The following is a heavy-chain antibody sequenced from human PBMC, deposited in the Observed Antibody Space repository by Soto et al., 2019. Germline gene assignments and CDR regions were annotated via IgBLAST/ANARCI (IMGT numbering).Heavy chain of an antibody. J-gene: IGHJ4*02. D-gene: IGHD3-9*01. V-gene: IGHV4-59*08. CDR1: GGSISSYY. CDR2: IYYSGST. Sequence: SETLSLTCTVSGGSISSYYWSWIRQPPGKGLEWIGYIYYSGSTNYNPSIKSRVTISVDTSKNQFSLKLSSVTAADTAVYYCARRRLRYFDFDYWGQGTLVTVSS. CDR3: ARRRLRYFDFDY.